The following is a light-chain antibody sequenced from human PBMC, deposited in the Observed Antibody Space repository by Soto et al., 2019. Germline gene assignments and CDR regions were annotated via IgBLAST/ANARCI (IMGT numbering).Light chain of an antibody. CDR3: QQYNNWPPDT. CDR1: QSISSN. V-gene: IGKV3-15*01. J-gene: IGKJ3*01. Sequence: EIVMTQSPATLSVSPGERATLSCRASQSISSNLAWYQQKPGQAPRLLIYGASTRATGIPAMFSGSGSGTDFTLTISILQSEDFAVYYCQQYNNWPPDTFGPGNKVDIK. CDR2: GAS.